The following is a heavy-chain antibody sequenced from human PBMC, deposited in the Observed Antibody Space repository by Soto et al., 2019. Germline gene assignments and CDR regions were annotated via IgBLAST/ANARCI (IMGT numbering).Heavy chain of an antibody. CDR3: ARHLGGTTADH. CDR1: GGSIISYY. V-gene: IGHV4-59*08. CDR2: ISESGST. Sequence: QVQLQESGPGLVKPSETLSLICTVSGGSIISYYWSWIRQPPGKGLEWIGYISESGSTNYNASLKGRVSIAVDTSKNQFSLKLSSLTAADTAVYYCARHLGGTTADHWGQGILVTVSS. J-gene: IGHJ5*02. D-gene: IGHD1-1*01.